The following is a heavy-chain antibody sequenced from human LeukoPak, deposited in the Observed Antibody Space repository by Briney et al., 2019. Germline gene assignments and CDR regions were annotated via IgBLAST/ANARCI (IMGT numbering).Heavy chain of an antibody. CDR2: IYSGGST. Sequence: PGGSLRLSCAASGLTVSTNYMSWVRQAPGKGPEWVSVIYSGGSTYYADSVKGRFTISRDTSKSTVYLQMNSLRAEDTAVYYCAKASGGGRYGMDVWGQGTTVTVSS. D-gene: IGHD2-15*01. J-gene: IGHJ6*02. CDR3: AKASGGGRYGMDV. CDR1: GLTVSTNY. V-gene: IGHV3-66*01.